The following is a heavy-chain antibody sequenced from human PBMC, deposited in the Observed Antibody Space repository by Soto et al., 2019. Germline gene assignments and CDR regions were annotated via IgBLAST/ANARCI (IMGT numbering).Heavy chain of an antibody. J-gene: IGHJ4*02. CDR3: ARSRNGAVPDSINF. CDR1: GFTFSRYA. Sequence: GGSLRLSCAASGFTFSRYAMHWVRQAPGEGLEWVAVISRDGSNRYYGDSVKGRFTVSRDNSNNTLYLSMTSLRPDDTAVFYCARSRNGAVPDSINFWGQGTLVTVSS. D-gene: IGHD2-8*01. V-gene: IGHV3-30-3*01. CDR2: ISRDGSNR.